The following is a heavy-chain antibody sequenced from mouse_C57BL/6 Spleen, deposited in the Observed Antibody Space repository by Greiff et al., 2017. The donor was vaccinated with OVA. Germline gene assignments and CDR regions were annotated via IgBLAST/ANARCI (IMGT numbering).Heavy chain of an antibody. Sequence: EVKVVESGEGLVKPGGSLKLSCAASGFTFSSYAMSWVRQTPEKRLEWVAYISSGGDYIYYADTVKGRFTISRDNARNTLYLQMSSLKSEDTAMYYCTKSSSGAWFAYWGQGTLVTVSA. D-gene: IGHD6-1*01. V-gene: IGHV5-9-1*02. CDR2: ISSGGDYI. CDR3: TKSSSGAWFAY. CDR1: GFTFSSYA. J-gene: IGHJ3*01.